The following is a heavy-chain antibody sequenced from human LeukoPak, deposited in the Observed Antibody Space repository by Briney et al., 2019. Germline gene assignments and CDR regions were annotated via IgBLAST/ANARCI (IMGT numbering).Heavy chain of an antibody. V-gene: IGHV1-69*13. Sequence: SVKVSCKASGGTFSSYAISWVRQAPGQGLEWMGGIIPIFGTANYAQKFQGRVTITADESTSTAYMELSSLRSEDTAVYYCASYYDSSGYPEFWYYYYMDVWGKGTTVTVSS. D-gene: IGHD3-22*01. CDR3: ASYYDSSGYPEFWYYYYMDV. CDR1: GGTFSSYA. CDR2: IIPIFGTA. J-gene: IGHJ6*03.